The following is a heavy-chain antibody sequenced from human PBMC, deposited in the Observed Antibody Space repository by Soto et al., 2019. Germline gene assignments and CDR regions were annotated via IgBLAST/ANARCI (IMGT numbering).Heavy chain of an antibody. CDR1: GFTFTSYW. V-gene: IGHV3-7*01. D-gene: IGHD2-21*01. Sequence: EVQVVESGGGLVQPGGSLRLSCAASGFTFTSYWMTWVRQAPGRGLEWVANINKDGSEKSYVDSVKGRFTISRDNAKSSLYLQMNGLRDDDTAVYYCVREIASRLWGKATTFIVSS. CDR3: VREIASRL. CDR2: INKDGSEK. J-gene: IGHJ6*04.